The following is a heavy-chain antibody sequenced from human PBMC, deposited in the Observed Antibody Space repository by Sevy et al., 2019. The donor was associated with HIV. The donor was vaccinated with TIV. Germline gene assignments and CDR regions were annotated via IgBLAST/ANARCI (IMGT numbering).Heavy chain of an antibody. CDR1: GFTFSTYG. CDR2: IRIDGTIK. D-gene: IGHD2-2*01. V-gene: IGHV3-30*02. CDR3: AKVLHIVVVPAAIDYYYGMDV. J-gene: IGHJ6*02. Sequence: GGSLRLSCAASGFTFSTYGMHWVRQAPGKGLEWVAFIRIDGTIKYYTDSVKGRSTISRDNSKNTLYLQRNSLRAEDTAGYFCAKVLHIVVVPAAIDYYYGMDVWGQGTTVTVSS.